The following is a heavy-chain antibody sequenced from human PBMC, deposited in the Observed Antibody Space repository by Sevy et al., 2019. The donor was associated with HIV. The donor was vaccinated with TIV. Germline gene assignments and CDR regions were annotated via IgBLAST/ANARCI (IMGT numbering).Heavy chain of an antibody. CDR2: IYHSVST. V-gene: IGHV4-30-4*01. Sequence: SETLSLTCTVSGGSISSGDYYWNWLRQAPGKGPEWIGYIYHSVSTFYNPSLKSRAAVSIDTSKNQFSLKLSSVTAADTAIYYCARESGRTYLLIGYWGPGTLVTVSS. D-gene: IGHD3-3*01. CDR3: ARESGRTYLLIGY. CDR1: GGSISSGDYY. J-gene: IGHJ4*02.